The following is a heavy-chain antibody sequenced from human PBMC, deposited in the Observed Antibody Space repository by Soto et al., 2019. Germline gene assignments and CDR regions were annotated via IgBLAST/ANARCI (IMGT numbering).Heavy chain of an antibody. J-gene: IGHJ4*02. CDR3: MTAPGLNVLF. Sequence: EVQLVESGGGLVKPGGSLRLSCVGSGFTFIDAWMSWVRQAPGKGLEWVGRLKSETGGGTADYAAPVEGRFNISRADSKNTLYLQMNSVKSEDTAVYYCMTAPGLNVLFWGQGALVTVSS. D-gene: IGHD3-16*01. V-gene: IGHV3-15*01. CDR1: GFTFIDAW. CDR2: LKSETGGGTA.